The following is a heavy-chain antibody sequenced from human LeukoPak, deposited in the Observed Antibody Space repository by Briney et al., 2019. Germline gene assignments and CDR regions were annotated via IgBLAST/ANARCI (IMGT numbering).Heavy chain of an antibody. CDR2: IYHNGST. CDR1: GYSISSGYY. D-gene: IGHD3-3*01. Sequence: PSETLSLTCTVSGYSISSGYYWGWIRQPPGKGLEWIGNIYHNGSTNYNPSLKSRVTISVDTSKNQFSLKLSSVTAADTAVYYCARVATYYDFWSGYYYYYYMDVWGKGTTVTVSS. CDR3: ARVATYYDFWSGYYYYYYMDV. J-gene: IGHJ6*03. V-gene: IGHV4-38-2*02.